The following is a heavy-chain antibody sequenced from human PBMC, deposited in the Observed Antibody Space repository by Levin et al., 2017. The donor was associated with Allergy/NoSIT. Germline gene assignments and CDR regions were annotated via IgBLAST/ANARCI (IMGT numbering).Heavy chain of an antibody. V-gene: IGHV1-18*01. Sequence: GESLKISCKASGYTFTSYGISWVRQAPGQGLEWMGWISAYNGNTNYAQKLQGRVTMTTDTSTSTAYMELRSLRSDDTAVYYCARDGLGLSGYDQVLDYWGQGTLVTVSS. J-gene: IGHJ4*02. CDR2: ISAYNGNT. CDR1: GYTFTSYG. D-gene: IGHD5-12*01. CDR3: ARDGLGLSGYDQVLDY.